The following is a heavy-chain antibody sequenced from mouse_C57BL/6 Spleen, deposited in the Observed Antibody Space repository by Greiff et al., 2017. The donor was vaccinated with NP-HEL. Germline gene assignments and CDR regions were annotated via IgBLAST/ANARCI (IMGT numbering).Heavy chain of an antibody. V-gene: IGHV14-1*01. Sequence: VQLQQSGAELVRPGASVKLSCTASGFNFNDYYMHWVKQRPEQGLEWIGSIDPEDGDTDYAPKFKGKATMTADTSSNTAYMQLSSLTSEDTAVDYCSAGNRRGFAYWGQGTLVTVSA. CDR1: GFNFNDYY. CDR2: IDPEDGDT. CDR3: SAGNRRGFAY. J-gene: IGHJ3*01.